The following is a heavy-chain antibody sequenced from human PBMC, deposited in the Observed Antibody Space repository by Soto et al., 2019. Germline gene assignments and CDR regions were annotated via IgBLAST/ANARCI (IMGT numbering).Heavy chain of an antibody. CDR3: ALSRSPWFVY. V-gene: IGHV3-23*01. CDR2: ISGSGGST. Sequence: PGGSLRLSCAASGFTFSSYAMSWVRQAPGKGMEWVSAISGSGGSTYYADSVKGRFTISRDNSKNTLYLQMNSLRAEDTAVYYYALSRSPWFVYWCQGTLVTVFS. CDR1: GFTFSSYA. D-gene: IGHD6-6*01. J-gene: IGHJ4*02.